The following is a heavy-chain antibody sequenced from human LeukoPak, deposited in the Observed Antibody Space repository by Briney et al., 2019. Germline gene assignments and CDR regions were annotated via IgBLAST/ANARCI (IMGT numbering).Heavy chain of an antibody. CDR3: AREPYYDSSGYSPDY. J-gene: IGHJ4*02. V-gene: IGHV3-11*04. CDR2: IISSGSFI. CDR1: GFTFSDYY. D-gene: IGHD3-22*01. Sequence: GGSLRLSCAASGFTFSDYYMSWIRQAPGKGLEWVSYIISSGSFIYYADSVKGRFTISRDNAKNSLYLHMNSLRAEDTALYYCAREPYYDSSGYSPDYWGQGTLVTVSS.